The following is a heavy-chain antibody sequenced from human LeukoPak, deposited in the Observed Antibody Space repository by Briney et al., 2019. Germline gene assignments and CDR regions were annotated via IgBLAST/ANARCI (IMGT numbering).Heavy chain of an antibody. CDR3: ARTKYPYYDFWSGYFDY. Sequence: SVKVSCKASGGTFSSYAISWVRQAPGQGLQWMGRIIPISGTANYAQKFQGRVTITTDESTSTAYMELSSLRSEDTAVYYCARTKYPYYDFWSGYFDYWGQGTLVTVSS. CDR2: IIPISGTA. D-gene: IGHD3-3*01. V-gene: IGHV1-69*05. CDR1: GGTFSSYA. J-gene: IGHJ4*02.